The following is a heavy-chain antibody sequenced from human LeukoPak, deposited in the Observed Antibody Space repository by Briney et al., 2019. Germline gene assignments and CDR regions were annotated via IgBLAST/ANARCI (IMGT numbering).Heavy chain of an antibody. V-gene: IGHV3-21*01. J-gene: IGHJ4*02. CDR2: ISSSNTYI. CDR1: GFTFNAYA. Sequence: GGSLRLSCAASGFTFNAYAMNWVRQAPGKGLEWVSSISSSNTYIYYAASVKGRFTISRDNAKNSLYLQMNSLRAEDTAVYYCARDSRAFCGGDCYSPFGYWGQGTLVTVSS. D-gene: IGHD2-21*02. CDR3: ARDSRAFCGGDCYSPFGY.